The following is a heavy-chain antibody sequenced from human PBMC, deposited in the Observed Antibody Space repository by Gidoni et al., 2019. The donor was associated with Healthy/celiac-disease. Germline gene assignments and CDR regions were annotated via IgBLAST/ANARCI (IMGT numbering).Heavy chain of an antibody. Sequence: QMPLVPDWPQVKKPVHSGKVPCQASRLTFTSSAVQWVRQARGQRLEWIGWIVVGSGNTNYAQKFQERVTITRDMSTSTAYMELSSLRSEDTAVYYCAADYDFWSGPDYWGQGTLVTVSS. V-gene: IGHV1-58*01. J-gene: IGHJ4*02. CDR2: IVVGSGNT. D-gene: IGHD3-3*01. CDR1: RLTFTSSA. CDR3: AADYDFWSGPDY.